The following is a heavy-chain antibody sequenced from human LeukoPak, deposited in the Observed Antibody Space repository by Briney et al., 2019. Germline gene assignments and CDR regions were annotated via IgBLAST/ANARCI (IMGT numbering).Heavy chain of an antibody. D-gene: IGHD6-13*01. CDR2: INSDGSTT. CDR1: GFTFSSYW. Sequence: PGGSLRLSCAASGFTFSSYWMHWVRHAPGKGLVWVSRINSDGSTTTYADSVKGRFTISRDNSKNTLYLQMNSLRAEDTAVYYCAKDLRRYSSSCPDYWGQGTLVTVSS. J-gene: IGHJ4*02. CDR3: AKDLRRYSSSCPDY. V-gene: IGHV3-74*01.